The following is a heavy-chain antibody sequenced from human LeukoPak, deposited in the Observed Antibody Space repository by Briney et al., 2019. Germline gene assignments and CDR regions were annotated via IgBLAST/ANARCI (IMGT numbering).Heavy chain of an antibody. CDR3: ARTPSGYYGSGSPLDF. CDR2: IYPGDSDT. J-gene: IGHJ4*02. D-gene: IGHD3-10*01. CDR1: GYIFASHR. Sequence: GESLKISCKGSGYIFASHRIGWVRQMPEKGLEWMGIIYPGDSDTRYSPSFQGKVTISADKSISTAYLQWSSLKASDTAMYYCARTPSGYYGSGSPLDFWGQGTLVTVSS. V-gene: IGHV5-51*01.